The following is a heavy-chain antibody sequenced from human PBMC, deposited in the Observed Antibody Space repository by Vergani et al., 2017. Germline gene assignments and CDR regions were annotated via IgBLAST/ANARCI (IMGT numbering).Heavy chain of an antibody. CDR3: ARQGGFGAMACYYYYGMDV. CDR1: GYSFTSYW. CDR2: IYPGDSDT. Sequence: EVQLVQSGADLKKPGESLKISCKGSGYSFTSYWIGWVRQMPGKGLEWMGIIYPGDSDTRYSPSFQGQVTISADKSISTAYLQWSSLKASDTAMYYCARQGGFGAMACYYYYGMDVWGQGTTVTVSS. J-gene: IGHJ6*02. V-gene: IGHV5-51*01. D-gene: IGHD3-3*01.